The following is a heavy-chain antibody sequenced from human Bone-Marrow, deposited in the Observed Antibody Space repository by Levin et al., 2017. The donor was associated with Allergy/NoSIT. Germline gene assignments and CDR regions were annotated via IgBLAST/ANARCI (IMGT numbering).Heavy chain of an antibody. V-gene: IGHV4-4*02. CDR1: GGSISSSNW. Sequence: SETLSLTCAVSGGSISSSNWWSWVRQPPGKELEWIGEIYHRGNTNYNPSLKNRITVSIDRSKNQFSLRLSSVTATDTATYHCARGPLSDSSSSYLDSGGQGTLVTVSS. CDR2: IYHRGNT. J-gene: IGHJ4*02. D-gene: IGHD6-13*01. CDR3: ARGPLSDSSSSYLDS.